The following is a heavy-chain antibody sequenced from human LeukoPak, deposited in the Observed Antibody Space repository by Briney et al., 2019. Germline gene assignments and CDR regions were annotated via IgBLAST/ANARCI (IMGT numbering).Heavy chain of an antibody. CDR3: VLSGHCSGGSCFDIRDS. CDR1: GDTFSNYA. J-gene: IGHJ4*02. V-gene: IGHV1-69*04. Sequence: ASVKVSCKAPGDTFSNYAINWVRQAPGQGLEWMGRIIPIIGTVNYAQKFRGRVTISADKSTTTVYMEQRSLGSEDTAVYYCVLSGHCSGGSCFDIRDSWGQGALVIVTS. D-gene: IGHD2-15*01. CDR2: IIPIIGTV.